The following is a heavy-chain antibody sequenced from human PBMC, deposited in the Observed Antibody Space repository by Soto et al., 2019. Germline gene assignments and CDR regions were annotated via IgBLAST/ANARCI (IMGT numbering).Heavy chain of an antibody. J-gene: IGHJ6*03. V-gene: IGHV1-69*02. CDR2: IIPILGIA. D-gene: IGHD6-19*01. CDR1: GGTFSSYT. Sequence: SVKVSCKASGGTFSSYTISWVRQAPGQGLERMGRIIPILGIANYAQKFQGRVTITADKSTSTAYMELSSLRSEDTAVYYCARFSGPRMYYYYYMDVRGKGTTVTVSS. CDR3: ARFSGPRMYYYYYMDV.